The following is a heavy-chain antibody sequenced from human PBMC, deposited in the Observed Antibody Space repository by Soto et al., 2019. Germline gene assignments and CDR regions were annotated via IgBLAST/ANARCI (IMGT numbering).Heavy chain of an antibody. CDR3: AREVVVAEAWFNP. CDR1: GFTFSSYA. D-gene: IGHD2-15*01. Sequence: GGSLRLSCAASGFTFSSYAMHWVRQAPGKGLEWVAVISYDGSNKYYADSVKGRFTISRDNSKNTLYLQMNSLRAEDTAVYYCAREVVVAEAWFNPWGQGTLVTVSS. V-gene: IGHV3-30-3*01. J-gene: IGHJ5*02. CDR2: ISYDGSNK.